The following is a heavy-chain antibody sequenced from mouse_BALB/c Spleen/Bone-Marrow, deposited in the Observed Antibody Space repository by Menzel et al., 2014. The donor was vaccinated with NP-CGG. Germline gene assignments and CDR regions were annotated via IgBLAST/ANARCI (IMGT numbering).Heavy chain of an antibody. V-gene: IGHV5-9-4*01. Sequence: EVKLQESGGGLVKPGGSLKLSCAASGFTFSSYVMSRVRQSPGKRLEWVAEISSGGRYTYYPDTVTGRFAISRDNAKNTLYLEMSSLRSEDTAMYYCTRDQFITTATRAMDYWGQGTSVTVSS. CDR1: GFTFSSYV. D-gene: IGHD1-2*01. J-gene: IGHJ4*01. CDR2: ISSGGRYT. CDR3: TRDQFITTATRAMDY.